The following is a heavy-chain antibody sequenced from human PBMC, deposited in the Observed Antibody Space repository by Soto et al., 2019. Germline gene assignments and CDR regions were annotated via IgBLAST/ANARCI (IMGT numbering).Heavy chain of an antibody. Sequence: GGSLRLSCAASGFTVSSNYMSWVRQAPGKGLEWVSGIYSGGSTFHADSVKGRFIISRDTSKNTLHLQVNSLRAEDTAVYYCARDAPPLYYDRGLYFLDAWGQGTLVTVSS. CDR3: ARDAPPLYYDRGLYFLDA. D-gene: IGHD3-22*01. V-gene: IGHV3-53*01. CDR1: GFTVSSNY. J-gene: IGHJ5*02. CDR2: IYSGGST.